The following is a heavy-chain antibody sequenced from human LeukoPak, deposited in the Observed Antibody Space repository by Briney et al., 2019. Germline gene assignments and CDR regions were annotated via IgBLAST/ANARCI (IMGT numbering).Heavy chain of an antibody. Sequence: SETLSLTCTVSGGSISSYYWSWIRQPPGKGLEWIGYIYYSGSTNYNPSLKSRVTISVDTSKNQFSLKLNSVTAADTAVYYCARAKYAGAMVRGSGMDVWGQGTTVTVSS. D-gene: IGHD3-10*01. J-gene: IGHJ6*02. CDR2: IYYSGST. V-gene: IGHV4-59*08. CDR1: GGSISSYY. CDR3: ARAKYAGAMVRGSGMDV.